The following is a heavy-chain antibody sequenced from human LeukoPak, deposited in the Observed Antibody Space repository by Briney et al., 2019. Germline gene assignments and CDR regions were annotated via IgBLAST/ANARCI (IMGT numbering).Heavy chain of an antibody. CDR2: IYHSGST. CDR1: GGSISGGGYS. CDR3: ARDSGFWSGYRPYYYYYGMDV. Sequence: SQTLSLTCAVSGGSISGGGYSWSWIRQPPGKGLEWIGYIYHSGSTYYNPSLKSRVTISVDRSKNQFSLKLSSVTAADTAVYYCARDSGFWSGYRPYYYYYGMDVWGQGTTVTVSS. V-gene: IGHV4-30-2*01. J-gene: IGHJ6*02. D-gene: IGHD3-3*01.